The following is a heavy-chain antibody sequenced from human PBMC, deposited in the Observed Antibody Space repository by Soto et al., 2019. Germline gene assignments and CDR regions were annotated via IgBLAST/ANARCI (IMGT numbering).Heavy chain of an antibody. J-gene: IGHJ4*02. V-gene: IGHV3-48*03. CDR3: ARSGAVAGNDY. CDR1: GFTFSTYE. D-gene: IGHD6-19*01. Sequence: SGGSLRLSCAASGFTFSTYEMNWVRQAPGKGLEWVSYISSSGNTIFYADSVKGRFTISRDNAKNSLYLQINSLRAEDTAVYYCARSGAVAGNDYWGQGTLVTVSS. CDR2: ISSSGNTI.